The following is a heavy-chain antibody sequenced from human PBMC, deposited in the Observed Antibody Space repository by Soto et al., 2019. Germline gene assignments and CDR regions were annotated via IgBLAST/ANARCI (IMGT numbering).Heavy chain of an antibody. J-gene: IGHJ6*02. CDR3: ARGEYSSSSPYYYYYYGMDV. CDR2: IKQDGSEK. CDR1: GFTFSSYW. D-gene: IGHD6-6*01. V-gene: IGHV3-7*03. Sequence: SGGSLRLSCAASGFTFSSYWMSWVRQAPGKGLEWVANIKQDGSEKYYVDSVKGRFTISRDNAKNSLYLQMNSLRAEDTAVYYCARGEYSSSSPYYYYYYGMDVWGQGTTVTVSS.